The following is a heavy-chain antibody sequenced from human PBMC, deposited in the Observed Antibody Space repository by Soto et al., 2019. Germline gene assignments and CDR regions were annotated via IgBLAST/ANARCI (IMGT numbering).Heavy chain of an antibody. Sequence: GGSLRLSCAASGFTFSSYGMHWVRQAPGKGLEWVAVISYDGSNKYYADSVKGRFTISRDNSKNTLYLQMNSLKAEDTAVYYCAKEVTEEQQLVYFQHWGQGTLVTVSS. CDR1: GFTFSSYG. D-gene: IGHD6-13*01. V-gene: IGHV3-30*18. CDR3: AKEVTEEQQLVYFQH. CDR2: ISYDGSNK. J-gene: IGHJ1*01.